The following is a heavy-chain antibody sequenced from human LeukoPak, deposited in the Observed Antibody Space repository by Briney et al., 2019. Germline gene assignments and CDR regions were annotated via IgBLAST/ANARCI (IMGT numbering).Heavy chain of an antibody. CDR3: AKDSRAVVGPTEFDY. J-gene: IGHJ4*02. CDR2: ISGSGGST. D-gene: IGHD2-15*01. Sequence: PGGSLRLSCAASGFTFSSYAMSWVRQAPGKGLEWVSAISGSGGSTYYADSVKGRFTISRDNSKITLYLQMNSLRAEDTAVYYCAKDSRAVVGPTEFDYWGQGTLVTVSS. CDR1: GFTFSSYA. V-gene: IGHV3-23*01.